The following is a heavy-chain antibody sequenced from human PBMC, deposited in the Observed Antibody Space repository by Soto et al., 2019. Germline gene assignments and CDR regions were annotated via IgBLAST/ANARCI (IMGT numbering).Heavy chain of an antibody. V-gene: IGHV4-34*01. CDR2: INHSGST. CDR1: GGSFSGYY. CDR3: ARGLKGRRVRGPNIGQKYYYYYYMDV. D-gene: IGHD3-10*01. J-gene: IGHJ6*03. Sequence: PSETLSLTCAVYGGSFSGYYWSWIRQPPGKGLEWIGEINHSGSTNYNPSLKSRVTISVDTSKNQFSLKLSSVTAADTAVYYCARGLKGRRVRGPNIGQKYYYYYYMDVWGKGTTVTVSS.